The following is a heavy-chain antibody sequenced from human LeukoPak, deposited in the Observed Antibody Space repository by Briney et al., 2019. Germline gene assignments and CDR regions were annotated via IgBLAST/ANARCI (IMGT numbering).Heavy chain of an antibody. D-gene: IGHD2-2*01. CDR3: ASQPAAFYGMDV. CDR1: GYTFTSYY. V-gene: IGHV1-46*01. Sequence: ASVKVSCKASGYTFTSYYMHWVRQAPGQGLEWMGIINPSGGSTSYAQKFQGRVTMTRDTSTSTVYMELSSLRSEDTAVYYCASQPAAFYGMDVWGQGTTVTVSS. J-gene: IGHJ6*02. CDR2: INPSGGST.